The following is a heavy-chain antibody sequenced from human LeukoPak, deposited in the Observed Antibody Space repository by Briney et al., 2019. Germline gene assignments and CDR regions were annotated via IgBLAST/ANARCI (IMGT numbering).Heavy chain of an antibody. CDR3: ARDGDGCNYDY. CDR1: GFDLSNSA. V-gene: IGHV3-64*01. J-gene: IGHJ4*02. CDR2: ITNNGERL. D-gene: IGHD5-24*01. Sequence: GGSLRLSCVASGFDLSNSAMHWVRQAPGKGLEFVSAITNNGERLYYANSVKGRFIISRDNSKNTLFLQMGSLRAEDLGVYYCARDGDGCNYDYWGQGTLVTVSS.